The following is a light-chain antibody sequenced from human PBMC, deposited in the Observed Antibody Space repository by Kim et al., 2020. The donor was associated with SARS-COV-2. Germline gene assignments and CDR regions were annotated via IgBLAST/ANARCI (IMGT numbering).Light chain of an antibody. V-gene: IGKV3-20*01. CDR2: VVS. Sequence: LSPRESDTLSCKARERTATYTDLYTNRPGQAPRLLIHVVSTRASGVPDRCTGSGSGTDFTLTISRLEPEESAVFYCEQYNISPWTLVPGTKVDIK. CDR1: ERTATY. CDR3: EQYNISPWT. J-gene: IGKJ1*01.